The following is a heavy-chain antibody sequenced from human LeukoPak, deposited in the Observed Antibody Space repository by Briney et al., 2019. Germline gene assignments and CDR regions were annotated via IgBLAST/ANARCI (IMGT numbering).Heavy chain of an antibody. CDR3: TTGNGYTFDN. J-gene: IGHJ4*02. Sequence: GGSLRLSCAGSGFIFSKAWLKWVRQAPGKGLEWVGQIKSKVNGETIDYAAAVKGRFTISGDDSKNTLYLQMNSLRSEDTALYYCTTGNGYTFDNWGQGTLVTVS. CDR2: IKSKVNGETI. V-gene: IGHV3-15*01. D-gene: IGHD5-24*01. CDR1: GFIFSKAW.